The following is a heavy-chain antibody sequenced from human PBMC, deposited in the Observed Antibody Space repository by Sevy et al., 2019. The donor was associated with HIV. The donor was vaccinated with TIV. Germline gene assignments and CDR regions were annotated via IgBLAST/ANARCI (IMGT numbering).Heavy chain of an antibody. D-gene: IGHD3-22*01. CDR2: IKCKIDGETT. J-gene: IGHJ4*02. V-gene: IGHV3-15*01. CDR1: GFTFSNAW. CDR3: ATAPGYYDSSPFDY. Sequence: GGSLRLSCAVSGFTFSNAWMNWVRQAPGTGLQWVGLIKCKIDGETTDYAAPVKGRFTISRDDSKNTVYLQMNSLKTEDTAVYYCATAPGYYDSSPFDYWGPGTLVTVSS.